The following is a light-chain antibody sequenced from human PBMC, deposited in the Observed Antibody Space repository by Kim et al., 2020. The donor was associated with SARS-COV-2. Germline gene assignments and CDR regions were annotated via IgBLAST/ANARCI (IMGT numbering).Light chain of an antibody. V-gene: IGLV3-19*01. CDR3: NSWDSSGNHGV. CDR2: GKN. Sequence: SSELTQDPAVSVALGQTVRITCQGDSLRSYYASWYQQKPGQAPVLVIYGKNNRPSGIPDRFSGSSSGNTASLTITGAQAEDEADYYCNSWDSSGNHGVFG. J-gene: IGLJ1*01. CDR1: SLRSYY.